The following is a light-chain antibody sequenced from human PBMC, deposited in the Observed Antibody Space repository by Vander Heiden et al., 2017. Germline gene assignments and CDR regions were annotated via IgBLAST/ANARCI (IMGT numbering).Light chain of an antibody. Sequence: NVLTQSPGTLSLSPGQRATLSCRSSQTPSRNFLALYQQKPGQSPRLLIYGASNRAAGTPDRFSGSGSGTAFTLTISRLEPEDFAVYFCQQYDKLPLTFGGGTKVDLK. CDR2: GAS. V-gene: IGKV3-20*01. CDR3: QQYDKLPLT. J-gene: IGKJ4*01. CDR1: QTPSRNF.